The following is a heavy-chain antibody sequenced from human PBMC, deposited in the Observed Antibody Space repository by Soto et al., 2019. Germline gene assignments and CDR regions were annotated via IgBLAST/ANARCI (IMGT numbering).Heavy chain of an antibody. CDR1: GFTFSSYA. D-gene: IGHD3-10*01. V-gene: IGHV3-23*01. Sequence: GGSLRLSCAASGFTFSSYAMSWVRQAPGKGLEWVSAISGSGGSTYYADSVKGRFTISRDNSKNTLYLQMNSLRAEDTAVYYCANGGRFMVRGVPFDYWGQGTLVTVSS. CDR3: ANGGRFMVRGVPFDY. CDR2: ISGSGGST. J-gene: IGHJ4*02.